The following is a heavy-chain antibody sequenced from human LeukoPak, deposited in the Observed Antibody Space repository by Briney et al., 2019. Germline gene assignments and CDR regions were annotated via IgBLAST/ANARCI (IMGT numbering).Heavy chain of an antibody. D-gene: IGHD5-18*01. V-gene: IGHV1-2*04. Sequence: ASVKVSCKASGYTFTGYYMHWVRQAPGQGLEWMGWINPNSGGTNYAQKFQGWVTMTRDTSISTAYMELSRLRSDDTAVYYCARDGYPHMREPGDSPFDYRGQGTLVTVSS. J-gene: IGHJ4*02. CDR1: GYTFTGYY. CDR3: ARDGYPHMREPGDSPFDY. CDR2: INPNSGGT.